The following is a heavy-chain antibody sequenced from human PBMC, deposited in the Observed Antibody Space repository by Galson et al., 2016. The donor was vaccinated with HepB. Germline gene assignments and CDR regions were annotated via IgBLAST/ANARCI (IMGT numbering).Heavy chain of an antibody. J-gene: IGHJ4*02. CDR2: IYPGDSDT. D-gene: IGHD6-13*01. CDR3: ARRGRSNGLDL. CDR1: GYKFGSLW. V-gene: IGHV5-51*01. Sequence: QSGAEVKEPGESLRISCEASGYKFGSLWIAWVRQRPGKGLEWMGVIYPGDSDTKYSPPFQGQVIISADKSINTTYLQWSSLTTSDSAIYYCARRGRSNGLDLWGPGTPVSVSS.